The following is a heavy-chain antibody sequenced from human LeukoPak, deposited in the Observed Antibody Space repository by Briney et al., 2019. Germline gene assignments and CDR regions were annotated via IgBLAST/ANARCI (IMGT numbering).Heavy chain of an antibody. CDR1: GGSISSADYY. Sequence: SQTLSLTCTVSGGSISSADYYWSWIRQPPGKGLEWIGDIYYSGSTYYNPSLKSRLTISVDTSKNQFSLKLSSVTAADTAVYYCARDRRGGDSMIRGLDYWGQGTLVTVSS. J-gene: IGHJ4*02. CDR3: ARDRRGGDSMIRGLDY. V-gene: IGHV4-30-4*01. D-gene: IGHD3-10*01. CDR2: IYYSGST.